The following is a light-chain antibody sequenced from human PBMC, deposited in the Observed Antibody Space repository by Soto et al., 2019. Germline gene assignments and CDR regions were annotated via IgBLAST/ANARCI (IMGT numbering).Light chain of an antibody. CDR3: HQSYSTLYT. CDR2: AAS. J-gene: IGKJ2*01. V-gene: IGKV1-39*01. CDR1: QSFSSY. Sequence: DIQMTQPPSSLSASVGGRATISCRASQSFSSYLNWYQQKPGKAPKLLIYAASSLQTGVPARFSGSGSGTDFTLTISSLQPEDFAAYYCHQSYSTLYTFGHGTKLEIK.